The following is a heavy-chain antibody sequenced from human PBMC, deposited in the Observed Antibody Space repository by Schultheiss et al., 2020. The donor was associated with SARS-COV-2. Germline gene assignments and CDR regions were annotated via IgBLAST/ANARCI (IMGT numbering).Heavy chain of an antibody. J-gene: IGHJ6*02. Sequence: GESLKISCAASGFTVSSNYMSWVRKAPGKGLEWVGRIKSKTDGGTTDYAAPVKGRYTISRDDSKNTVFLQMNSLQTEDTAVYYCTPPPYYYYYGLDAWGQGTTVTVSS. V-gene: IGHV3-15*01. CDR3: TPPPYYYYYGLDA. CDR1: GFTVSSNY. CDR2: IKSKTDGGTT.